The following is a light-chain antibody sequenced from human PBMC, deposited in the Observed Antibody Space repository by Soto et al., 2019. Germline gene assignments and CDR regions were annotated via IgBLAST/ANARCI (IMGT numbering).Light chain of an antibody. CDR2: CAT. CDR1: QSVSSNY. CDR3: QQYCSSTIYP. Sequence: EIVLTQSPGTLSLSPGERATLSCRASQSVSSNYLAWYQHKPGQTPRLLIYCATNKDNGIPDRFSGSESGTDFTLTINRLEPEDFAVYYCQQYCSSTIYPFGQGTKLEI. J-gene: IGKJ2*01. V-gene: IGKV3-20*01.